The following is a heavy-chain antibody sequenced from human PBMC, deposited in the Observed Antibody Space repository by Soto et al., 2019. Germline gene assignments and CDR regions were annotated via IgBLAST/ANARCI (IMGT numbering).Heavy chain of an antibody. CDR1: GYTFVSYG. CDR3: ARDQNFFDSSGYYDH. D-gene: IGHD3-22*01. CDR2: ISPYNGNT. J-gene: IGHJ5*02. V-gene: IGHV1-18*04. Sequence: QIQLVQSAAEVKKPGASVKVSCKTSGYTFVSYGISWVRQAPGQGLEWMGWISPYNGNTNFAQRFRGRVTLTTDTSADIVYMDLESLKSDDTAVYYCARDQNFFDSSGYYDHWGQGTLITVSS.